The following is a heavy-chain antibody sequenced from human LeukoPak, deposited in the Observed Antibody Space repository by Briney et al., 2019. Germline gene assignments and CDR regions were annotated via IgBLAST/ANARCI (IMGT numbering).Heavy chain of an antibody. Sequence: GGSLRLSCATSGFAFSSYWMSWVRQAPGKGLEWVANIKQGGSDKYYVDSVKGRFTISRDDAKNSLYLQMNSLRAEDTAVYFCARDLSPPINWFDPWGQGTLVTVSS. V-gene: IGHV3-7*01. J-gene: IGHJ5*02. CDR1: GFAFSSYW. CDR2: IKQGGSDK. CDR3: ARDLSPPINWFDP.